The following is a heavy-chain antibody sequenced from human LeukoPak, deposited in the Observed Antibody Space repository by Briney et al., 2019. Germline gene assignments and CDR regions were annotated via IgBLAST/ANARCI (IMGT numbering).Heavy chain of an antibody. CDR1: GYNFDDYG. D-gene: IGHD6-13*01. CDR3: TRGYSTRHFPFDS. J-gene: IGHJ4*02. CDR2: VNSNGRSA. Sequence: GGSLRLSCAASGYNFDDYGMTWVRQIPGKGLEWVAGVNSNGRSAGYAASVRGRFTISRDNAKNSLYLEMGSLRLEDTAFYYCTRGYSTRHFPFDSWGQGTLVTVSS. V-gene: IGHV3-20*04.